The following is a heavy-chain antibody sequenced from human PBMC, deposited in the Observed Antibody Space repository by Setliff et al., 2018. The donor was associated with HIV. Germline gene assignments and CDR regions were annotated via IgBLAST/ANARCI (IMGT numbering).Heavy chain of an antibody. CDR2: INHDRIT. V-gene: IGHV4-34*01. CDR1: GGSFSGYY. Sequence: TLSLTCAVYGGSFSGYYWSWIRQPPGKGLEWIGEINHDRITNYNPSLKSRVTISVDTSKNQFSLTLNSVTAADTAVYYCARGSRQLTIFGVVFKTNYYFMDVWGKGTAVTVSS. D-gene: IGHD3-3*01. J-gene: IGHJ6*03. CDR3: ARGSRQLTIFGVVFKTNYYFMDV.